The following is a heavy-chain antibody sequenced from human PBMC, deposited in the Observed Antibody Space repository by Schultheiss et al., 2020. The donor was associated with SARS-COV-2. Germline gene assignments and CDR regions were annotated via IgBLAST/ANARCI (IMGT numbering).Heavy chain of an antibody. CDR2: ISSSSSTI. J-gene: IGHJ4*02. V-gene: IGHV3-48*04. CDR1: GFTFSNAW. D-gene: IGHD6-13*01. CDR3: ARDNGGIAAY. Sequence: GESLKISCAASGFTFSNAWMSWVRQAPGKGLEWVSYISSSSSTIYYADSVKGRFTISRDNAKNSLYLQMNSLRAEDTAVYYCARDNGGIAAYWGQGTLVTVSS.